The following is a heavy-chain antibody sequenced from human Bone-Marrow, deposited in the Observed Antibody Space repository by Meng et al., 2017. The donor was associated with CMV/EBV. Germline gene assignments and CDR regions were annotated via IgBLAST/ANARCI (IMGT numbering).Heavy chain of an antibody. V-gene: IGHV3-21*01. D-gene: IGHD1-14*01. CDR2: ISSSSSYI. J-gene: IGHJ6*02. CDR1: GFTFSSYS. CDR3: ARRGILGYYYGMDV. Sequence: GESLKISCAASGFTFSSYSMNWVRQAPGKGLEWVSSISSSSSYIYYADSVKGRFTISRDNAKNSLYLQMNSLRAEDTAVYYCARRGILGYYYGMDVWGQGATVTFYS.